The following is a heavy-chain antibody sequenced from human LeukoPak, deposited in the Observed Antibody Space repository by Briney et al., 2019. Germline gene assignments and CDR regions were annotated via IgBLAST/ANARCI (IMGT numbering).Heavy chain of an antibody. V-gene: IGHV5-51*01. CDR2: IYPGDSDT. Sequence: GESLKISCKSSGYSFTSYWIGWVRQMPGKGLEWMGIIYPGDSDTRYSPSFQGQVTISADKSISTAYLQWSSLKASDTAMYYCARHLTGVAAPYYGMDVWGQGTTVTVSS. CDR3: ARHLTGVAAPYYGMDV. J-gene: IGHJ6*02. D-gene: IGHD2-15*01. CDR1: GYSFTSYW.